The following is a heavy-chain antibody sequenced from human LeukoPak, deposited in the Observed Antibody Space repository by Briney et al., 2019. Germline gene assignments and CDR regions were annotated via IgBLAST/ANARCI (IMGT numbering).Heavy chain of an antibody. CDR1: GGSFSGNY. CDR3: ARASWGGHWFDP. V-gene: IGHV4-34*01. Sequence: PSETLSLTSAVYGGSFSGNYWSWIRQSPGKGLEWIGEINHSGSTNYNPSLKSRVTISVDTSKKQFSLKLRSVTAADTAVYYCARASWGGHWFDPWGQGTLVTVSS. CDR2: INHSGST. J-gene: IGHJ5*02. D-gene: IGHD3-16*01.